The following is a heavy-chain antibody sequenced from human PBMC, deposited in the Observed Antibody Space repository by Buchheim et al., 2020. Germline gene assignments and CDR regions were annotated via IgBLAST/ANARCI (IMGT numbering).Heavy chain of an antibody. Sequence: QVQLQQWGAGLLKPSETLSLTCAVYGGSFSGYYWSWIRQPPGKGLEWIGEINHSGSTNYKRSLKSRVTISVDTSKNQFSLKLSSVTAADTAVYYCARGDDFLSGLVGFDPWGQGTL. V-gene: IGHV4-34*01. CDR1: GGSFSGYY. CDR3: ARGDDFLSGLVGFDP. CDR2: INHSGST. J-gene: IGHJ5*02. D-gene: IGHD3-3*01.